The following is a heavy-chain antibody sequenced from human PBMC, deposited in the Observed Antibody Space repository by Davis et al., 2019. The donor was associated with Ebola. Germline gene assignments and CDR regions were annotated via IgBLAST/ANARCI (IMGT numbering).Heavy chain of an antibody. V-gene: IGHV3-23*01. Sequence: GESLKISCAASGFTFSSYEMNWVRQAPGKGLEWVSAISGSGGSTYYADSVKGRFTISRDNSKNTLYLQMNSLRAEDTAVYYCAKGVAVAGYYYYYGMDVWGQGTTVTVSS. D-gene: IGHD6-19*01. CDR3: AKGVAVAGYYYYYGMDV. CDR1: GFTFSSYE. CDR2: ISGSGGST. J-gene: IGHJ6*02.